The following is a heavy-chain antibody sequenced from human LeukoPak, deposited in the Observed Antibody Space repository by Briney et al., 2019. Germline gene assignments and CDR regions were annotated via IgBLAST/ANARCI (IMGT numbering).Heavy chain of an antibody. CDR2: IKRNFEGATQ. CDR1: GFILGNAW. D-gene: IGHD5-18*01. V-gene: IGHV3-15*06. J-gene: IGHJ4*02. CDR3: TTEGFTYGHHSFDS. Sequence: NSGGSLRLSCAASGFILGNAWMSWVRQAPGKGLEWVGHIKRNFEGATQHYAASVKGRFSISKDESKNIVFLQMSSLKTEDTAVYFCTTEGFTYGHHSFDSWGQGTLVTVSS.